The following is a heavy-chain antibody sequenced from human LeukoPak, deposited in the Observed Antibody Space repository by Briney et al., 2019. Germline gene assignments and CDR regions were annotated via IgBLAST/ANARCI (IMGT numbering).Heavy chain of an antibody. V-gene: IGHV4-34*01. J-gene: IGHJ5*02. CDR1: GGSFSGYY. D-gene: IGHD2-21*01. Sequence: KPSETLSLTCAIYGGSFSGYYWSWIRQPPGKGLEWIGEINHSGSTNYNPSLKSRVTISVDTSKNQFSLKLSSVTAADTAVYYCARRIAWFDPWGQGTLVTVSS. CDR2: INHSGST. CDR3: ARRIAWFDP.